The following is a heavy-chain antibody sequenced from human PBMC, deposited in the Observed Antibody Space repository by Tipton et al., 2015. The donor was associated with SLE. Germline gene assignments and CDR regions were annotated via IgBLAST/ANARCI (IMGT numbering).Heavy chain of an antibody. V-gene: IGHV4-38-2*01. J-gene: IGHJ4*02. CDR2: IYYSGST. Sequence: LRLSCAASGFTFSSYEMNWVRQAPGKGLEWIGSIYYSGSTYYNPSLKSRVTISVDTSKNQFSLKLSSVTAADTAVYYCARGIPYYFDYWGQGTLVTVSS. D-gene: IGHD2-2*02. CDR3: ARGIPYYFDY. CDR1: GFTFSSYE.